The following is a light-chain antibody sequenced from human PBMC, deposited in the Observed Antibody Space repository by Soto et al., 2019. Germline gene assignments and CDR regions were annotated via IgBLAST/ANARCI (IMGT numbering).Light chain of an antibody. Sequence: DIQMTQSPSSLSASVGDRVTITCRASQGISKYLAWYQQRPGKVPKLLIYAASTLQSGVPSRFSGSGSGTDFTLTISSLRPEDVASYYCQKYNSAPWTFGQGTKVEIK. V-gene: IGKV1-27*01. CDR2: AAS. J-gene: IGKJ1*01. CDR1: QGISKY. CDR3: QKYNSAPWT.